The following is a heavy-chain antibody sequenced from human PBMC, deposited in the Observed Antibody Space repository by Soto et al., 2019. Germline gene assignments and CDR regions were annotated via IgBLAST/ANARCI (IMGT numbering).Heavy chain of an antibody. V-gene: IGHV4-59*01. CDR2: IYYSGST. D-gene: IGHD2-2*01. CDR1: GGSISSYY. J-gene: IGHJ6*02. Sequence: KASETLSLTCTVSGGSISSYYWSWIRQPPGKGLEWIGYIYYSGSTNYNPSLKSRVTISVDTSKNQFSLKLSSVTAADTAVYYCARARRAAMPRGPTVGMDVWGQGTTVTVS. CDR3: ARARRAAMPRGPTVGMDV.